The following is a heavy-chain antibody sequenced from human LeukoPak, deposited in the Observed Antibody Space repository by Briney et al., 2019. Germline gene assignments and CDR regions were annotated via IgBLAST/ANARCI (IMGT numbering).Heavy chain of an antibody. CDR2: ISAYNGNT. Sequence: ASVKVSCKASGYTFTSYGISWVRQAPGQGLEWMGWISAYNGNTNYAQKLQGRVTMTTDTSTSTAYMELRSLRSDDTAVYYCARAAATLPYYYYYYMDVWGKGTTVTASS. V-gene: IGHV1-18*01. D-gene: IGHD6-25*01. J-gene: IGHJ6*03. CDR1: GYTFTSYG. CDR3: ARAAATLPYYYYYYMDV.